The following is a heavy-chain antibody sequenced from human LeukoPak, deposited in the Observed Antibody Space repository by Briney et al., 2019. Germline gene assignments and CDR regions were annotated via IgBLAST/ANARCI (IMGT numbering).Heavy chain of an antibody. CDR3: AREGTAGTNLNWFDP. V-gene: IGHV4-59*01. Sequence: PSETLSLTCTVSGGTISSYYWSWIRQPPGKGLEWIGYISYSGSTNFNPSLKSRVTISVDTSKNQFSLKLSSVTAADTAVYYCAREGTAGTNLNWFDPWGQGTLVTVSS. CDR1: GGTISSYY. J-gene: IGHJ5*02. D-gene: IGHD1-1*01. CDR2: ISYSGST.